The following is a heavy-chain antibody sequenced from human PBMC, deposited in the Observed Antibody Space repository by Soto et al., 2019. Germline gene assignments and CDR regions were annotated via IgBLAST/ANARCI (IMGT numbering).Heavy chain of an antibody. V-gene: IGHV4-61*08. CDR1: GGSISSGGYS. D-gene: IGHD6-13*01. Sequence: SETLSLTCAVSGGSISSGGYSWSWIRQPPGKGLEWIGYIYSSGSTNYNPSLKSRVTISIDTSKNQFSLKLNSVTAADTAVYYCARAITPQQLTWFDPWGQGTLVTSPQ. CDR3: ARAITPQQLTWFDP. J-gene: IGHJ5*02. CDR2: IYSSGST.